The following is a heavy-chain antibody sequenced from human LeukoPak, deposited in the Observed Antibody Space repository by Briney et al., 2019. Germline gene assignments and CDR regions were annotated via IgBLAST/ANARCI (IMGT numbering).Heavy chain of an antibody. D-gene: IGHD1-26*01. CDR1: GFTFSSYA. Sequence: GGSLRLSCAASGFTFSSYAMSWVRQAPGRGLEWVGRIKSNVNGGTIDYAPPVKGRFIISRDDSKDTLYLHMSSLKIEDTAVYYCTTWDYVDHWGQGTVVTVSS. J-gene: IGHJ4*02. CDR2: IKSNVNGGTI. CDR3: TTWDYVDH. V-gene: IGHV3-15*01.